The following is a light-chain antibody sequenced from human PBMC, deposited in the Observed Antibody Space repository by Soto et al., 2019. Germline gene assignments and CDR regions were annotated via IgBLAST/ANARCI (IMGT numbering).Light chain of an antibody. V-gene: IGKV1-5*01. CDR1: QSISSC. J-gene: IGKJ1*01. Sequence: DIQMTQSPPTLSASVGDRVTITCRASQSISSCLAWYQQRPGKAPNLLIYDVSILESGVPSRFSGSGSGTEFNLTISSLQPDDFATYYCQQYNNYPCTFGQGTKVEIK. CDR3: QQYNNYPCT. CDR2: DVS.